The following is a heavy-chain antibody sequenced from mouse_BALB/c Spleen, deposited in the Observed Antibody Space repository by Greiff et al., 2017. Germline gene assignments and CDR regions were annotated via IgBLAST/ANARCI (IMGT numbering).Heavy chain of an antibody. Sequence: QVQLQQSGAELVRPGASVTLSCKASGYTFTDYEMHWVKQTPVHGLEWIGAIDPETGGTAYNQKFKGKATLTADKSSSTAYMELRSLTSEDSAVYYCTRDTTGHFDYWGQGTTLTVSS. CDR2: IDPETGGT. CDR1: GYTFTDYE. CDR3: TRDTTGHFDY. V-gene: IGHV1-15*01. D-gene: IGHD1-1*01. J-gene: IGHJ2*01.